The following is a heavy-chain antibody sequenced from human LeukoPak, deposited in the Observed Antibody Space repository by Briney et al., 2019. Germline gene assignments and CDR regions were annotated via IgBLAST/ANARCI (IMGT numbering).Heavy chain of an antibody. J-gene: IGHJ4*02. CDR3: ARARGYFDY. V-gene: IGHV3-21*04. CDR2: ISGTSSYI. Sequence: GGSLRLSCAASGFTFSSYNMNWVRQAPGKGLEWVSSISGTSSYIYYIDSVKGRFTISRDNAKNSLYLQMNSLRAEDTAVYYCARARGYFDYWGQGTLVTVSS. D-gene: IGHD3-10*01. CDR1: GFTFSSYN.